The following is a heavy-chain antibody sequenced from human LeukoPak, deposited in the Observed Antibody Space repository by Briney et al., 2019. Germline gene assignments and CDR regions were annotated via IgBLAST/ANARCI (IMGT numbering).Heavy chain of an antibody. Sequence: GGSLRLSCVASGFTFNNYWMHWVRQAPGQGLEWVSRLRTDGSRTNYADSVKGRFTISRDNTKNTVYLQMNSLRGEDTATYYCSRDHPGSNSLDSWGQGTLVTVSS. CDR1: GFTFNNYW. CDR2: LRTDGSRT. CDR3: SRDHPGSNSLDS. V-gene: IGHV3-74*01. D-gene: IGHD4-11*01. J-gene: IGHJ4*02.